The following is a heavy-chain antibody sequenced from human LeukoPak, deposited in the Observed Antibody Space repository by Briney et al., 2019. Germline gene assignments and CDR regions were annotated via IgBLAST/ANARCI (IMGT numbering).Heavy chain of an antibody. V-gene: IGHV1-2*02. D-gene: IGHD6-19*01. J-gene: IGHJ4*02. CDR1: GYTFIGYY. CDR3: ARGRVAVAGRLFDS. CDR2: INPNSGGT. Sequence: ASVKVSCKASGYTFIGYYIHWVRQAPGQGLEWMGWINPNSGGTNYAQKFQGRVTMTRDTSISTAYMELNRLTSDDTAVYYCARGRVAVAGRLFDSWGQGTLVTVSS.